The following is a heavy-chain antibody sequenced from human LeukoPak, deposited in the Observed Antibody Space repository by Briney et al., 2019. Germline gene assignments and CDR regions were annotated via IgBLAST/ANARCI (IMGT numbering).Heavy chain of an antibody. D-gene: IGHD1-1*01. CDR3: ARDVLGLRDDGSPNNWFDP. CDR1: GFTFSSYA. V-gene: IGHV3-30*04. CDR2: ISFDGMNK. Sequence: GGSLRLSCAVSGFTFSSYAMHWVRQAPGKGLEWVAVISFDGMNKYYADSVKGRFTISRDTSENMLYLEMSSLRAEDTAVYWCARDVLGLRDDGSPNNWFDPWGQGTLVTVSS. J-gene: IGHJ5*02.